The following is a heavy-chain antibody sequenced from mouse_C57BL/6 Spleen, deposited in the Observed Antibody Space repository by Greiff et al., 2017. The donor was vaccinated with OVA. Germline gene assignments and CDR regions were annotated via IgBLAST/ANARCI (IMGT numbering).Heavy chain of an antibody. Sequence: VQLKESGPGLVKPSQSLSLTCSVTGYSITSGYYWNWIRQFPGNKLEWMGYISYDGSNNYNPSLKNRISITRDTSKNQFFLKLNSVTTEDTATYYCARVGSYYSNSYYFDYWGQGTTRTVSS. V-gene: IGHV3-6*01. CDR3: ARVGSYYSNSYYFDY. CDR1: GYSITSGYY. D-gene: IGHD2-5*01. CDR2: ISYDGSN. J-gene: IGHJ2*01.